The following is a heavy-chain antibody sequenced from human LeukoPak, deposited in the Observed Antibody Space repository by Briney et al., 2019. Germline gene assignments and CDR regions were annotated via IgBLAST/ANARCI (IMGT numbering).Heavy chain of an antibody. J-gene: IGHJ4*02. CDR1: GYTFTSCD. D-gene: IGHD4-11*01. CDR3: ARGERDDYSKNFDY. Sequence: ASVKLCFKSSGYTFTSCDFNWERQATGQGLGWMGWMNPNRGNTGYAQEFQGRVTITRNTSMSTAYMELSSLRSEDTAVYYCARGERDDYSKNFDYWGQGTLVTVSS. CDR2: MNPNRGNT. V-gene: IGHV1-8*03.